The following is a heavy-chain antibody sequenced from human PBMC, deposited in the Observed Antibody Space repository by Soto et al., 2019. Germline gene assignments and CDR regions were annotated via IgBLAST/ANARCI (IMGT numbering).Heavy chain of an antibody. CDR1: GYTFTGYY. J-gene: IGHJ4*02. Sequence: ASVKVSCKASGYTFTGYYMHWVRQAPGQGLEWMGWINPNSADTNYAQKFQGRVTMTRDTSISTAYMELSSLRYDDTAVYYGARPDLVATITSHYWGQVTLVTVSS. V-gene: IGHV1-2*02. CDR3: ARPDLVATITSHY. CDR2: INPNSADT. D-gene: IGHD5-12*01.